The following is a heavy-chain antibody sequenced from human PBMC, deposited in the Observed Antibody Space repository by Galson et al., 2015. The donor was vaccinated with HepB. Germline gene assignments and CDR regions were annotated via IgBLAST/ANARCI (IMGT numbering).Heavy chain of an antibody. CDR1: GYSFTSYW. D-gene: IGHD3-22*01. CDR2: IYPGDSDT. Sequence: QSGAEVKKPGESLKISCKGSGYSFTSYWIGWVRQMPGKGLEWMGIIYPGDSDTRYSPSFQGQVTISADKSISTAYLQWSSLKASDAAMYYWARGGVHYYDSSGYYPYWGQGTLVTVSS. J-gene: IGHJ4*02. CDR3: ARGGVHYYDSSGYYPY. V-gene: IGHV5-51*01.